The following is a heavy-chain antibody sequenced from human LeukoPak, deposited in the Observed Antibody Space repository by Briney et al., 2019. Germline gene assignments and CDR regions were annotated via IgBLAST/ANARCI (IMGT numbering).Heavy chain of an antibody. V-gene: IGHV4-4*09. CDR2: VYTSGST. Sequence: SETLSLTCTVSGVSISGCYWSWIRQPPGRGLEWICYVYTSGSTNYNPSLKSRVTISVDTSKSQFALKMSSVTAADTAVYYCAKSYFDYSTYYSYYFNLWGQGALVTVSS. CDR3: AKSYFDYSTYYSYYFNL. CDR1: GVSISGCY. J-gene: IGHJ4*02. D-gene: IGHD4-11*01.